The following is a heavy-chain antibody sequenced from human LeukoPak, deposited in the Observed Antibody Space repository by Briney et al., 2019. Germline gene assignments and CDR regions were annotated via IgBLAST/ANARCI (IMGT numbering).Heavy chain of an antibody. CDR2: INPDSGDT. Sequence: LGASVKVSCKASGYTFTGYFMHWVRQAPGQGLEWMGWINPDSGDTNYAQNFQGRVTMSRDMSSNTAYMEVSRLSSDDTAVYYCARLGATTYDYWGQGTLVTVSS. D-gene: IGHD1-26*01. CDR1: GYTFTGYF. CDR3: ARLGATTYDY. J-gene: IGHJ4*02. V-gene: IGHV1-2*03.